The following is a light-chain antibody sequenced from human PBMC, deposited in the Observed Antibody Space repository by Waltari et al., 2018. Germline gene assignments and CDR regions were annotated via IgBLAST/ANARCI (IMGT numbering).Light chain of an antibody. Sequence: SYVLTQSPSVSVAPGKTAKISCGGSNIGTKNVHWYQPRPGQAPVLVIYYDTDRPSGIPDRFSGSNSGNTATLTISGVEVGDEADYYCQVWDTSRDNVVFGGGTKLTVL. CDR3: QVWDTSRDNVV. J-gene: IGLJ2*01. CDR1: NIGTKN. V-gene: IGLV3-21*01. CDR2: YDT.